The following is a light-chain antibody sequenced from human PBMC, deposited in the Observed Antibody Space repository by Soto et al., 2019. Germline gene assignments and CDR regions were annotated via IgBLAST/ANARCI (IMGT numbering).Light chain of an antibody. Sequence: QSVLTQPPSASGTPGQSLTISCTGTSRDVGAYNFVSWYQHYPGKAPKLMIYEVSNRPSGVSNRFSGSKSGNRASLTISGLQTEDEADYYCSSYTSSSTVVFGGGTKLTVL. CDR3: SSYTSSSTVV. V-gene: IGLV2-14*01. CDR2: EVS. J-gene: IGLJ2*01. CDR1: SRDVGAYNF.